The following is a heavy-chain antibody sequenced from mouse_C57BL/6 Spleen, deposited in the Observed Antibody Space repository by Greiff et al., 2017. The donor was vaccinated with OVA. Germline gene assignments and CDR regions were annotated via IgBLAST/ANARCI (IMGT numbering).Heavy chain of an antibody. Sequence: QLQQPVAELVKPGASVKLSCNSSGYTFTSYWMHWVKQRPGRGLECIGRIDPNSGGTKYNEKFKSKATLTVDKPSSTAYMQLSSLTSEDSAVYYCARGGTTVVVDYWGQGTTLTVSS. V-gene: IGHV1-72*01. J-gene: IGHJ2*01. CDR1: GYTFTSYW. CDR2: IDPNSGGT. CDR3: ARGGTTVVVDY. D-gene: IGHD1-1*01.